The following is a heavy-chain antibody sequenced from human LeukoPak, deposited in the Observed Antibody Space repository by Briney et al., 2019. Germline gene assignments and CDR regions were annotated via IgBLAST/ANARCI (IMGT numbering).Heavy chain of an antibody. CDR3: ARDGYGRITMVRGVAIDY. CDR1: GFTFSSYA. J-gene: IGHJ4*02. V-gene: IGHV3-30*04. CDR2: ISYDGSNK. Sequence: GGSLRLSCAASGFTFSSYAMHWVRQAPGKGLEWVAVISYDGSNKYYADSVKGRFTISRDNSKNTLCLQMNSLRAEDTAVYYCARDGYGRITMVRGVAIDYWGQGTLVTVSS. D-gene: IGHD3-10*01.